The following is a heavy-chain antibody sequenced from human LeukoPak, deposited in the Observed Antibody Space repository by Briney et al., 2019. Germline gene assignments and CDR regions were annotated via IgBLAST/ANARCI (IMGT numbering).Heavy chain of an antibody. CDR3: ARDLTKSRSGWVDY. D-gene: IGHD6-19*01. CDR1: GYSISSGYY. Sequence: SETLSLTCTVSGYSISSGYYWGWIRQPPGKGLEWIGSIYHSGSTYYNPSLKSRVTISVDTSKNQFSLKLSSVTAADTAVYYCARDLTKSRSGWVDYWGQGTLVTVSS. V-gene: IGHV4-38-2*02. CDR2: IYHSGST. J-gene: IGHJ4*02.